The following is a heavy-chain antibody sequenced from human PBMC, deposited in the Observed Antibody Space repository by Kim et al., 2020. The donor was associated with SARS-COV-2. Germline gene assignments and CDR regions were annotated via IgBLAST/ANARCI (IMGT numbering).Heavy chain of an antibody. D-gene: IGHD6-6*01. Sequence: GGSLRLSCAASGFTFSSYGMHWVRQAPGKGLEWVAVISYDGSNKYYADSVKGRFTISRDNSKNTLYLQMNSLRAEDTAVYYCAKLGASSSSANYYYYGMDVWGQGTTVTVSS. J-gene: IGHJ6*02. CDR3: AKLGASSSSANYYYYGMDV. CDR2: ISYDGSNK. CDR1: GFTFSSYG. V-gene: IGHV3-30*18.